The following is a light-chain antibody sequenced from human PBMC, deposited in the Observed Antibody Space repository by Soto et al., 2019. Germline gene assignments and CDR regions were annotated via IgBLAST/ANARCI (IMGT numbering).Light chain of an antibody. CDR2: EVT. CDR3: SSYTASSIVV. V-gene: IGLV2-14*01. Sequence: QSVLTQPASASGSLGQSITISCIGTSSDVGGYNYVSWYQQHPDKAPKLIIYEVTNRPSGVSNRFSGSKSGTTASLTISGRQAEDEADYYCSSYTASSIVVFGGGTKVTVL. CDR1: SSDVGGYNY. J-gene: IGLJ2*01.